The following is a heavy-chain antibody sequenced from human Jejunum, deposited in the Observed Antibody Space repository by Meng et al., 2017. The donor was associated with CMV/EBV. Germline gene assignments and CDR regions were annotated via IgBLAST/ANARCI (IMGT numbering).Heavy chain of an antibody. J-gene: IGHJ4*02. CDR2: ISTDGSTT. Sequence: AASGSSMSSYWRHWVRQVAGKGVGWVASISTDGSTTYYAGSVKGRFTIARDNAKNTLYVQMNSLRAEDTAVFYCARGGDGYGNFDCWGQGTLVTVSS. D-gene: IGHD5-24*01. V-gene: IGHV3-74*01. CDR1: GSSMSSYW. CDR3: ARGGDGYGNFDC.